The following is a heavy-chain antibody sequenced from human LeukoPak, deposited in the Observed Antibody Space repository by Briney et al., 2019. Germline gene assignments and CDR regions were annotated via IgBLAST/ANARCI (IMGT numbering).Heavy chain of an antibody. D-gene: IGHD3-10*01. CDR3: AREVTIYGDLDY. CDR1: GGSISSYY. CDR2: IYYSGST. J-gene: IGHJ4*02. Sequence: SETLSLTFTDSGGSISSYYWTWIRQPPGKGLEWIGYIYYSGSTNYNPSLKSRVTISVDTSKNQFSLKLSSVTAADTAVYYCAREVTIYGDLDYWGQGTLVTVSS. V-gene: IGHV4-59*01.